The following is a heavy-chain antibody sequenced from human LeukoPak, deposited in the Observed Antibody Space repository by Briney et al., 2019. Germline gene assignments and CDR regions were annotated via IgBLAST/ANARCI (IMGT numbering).Heavy chain of an antibody. Sequence: GSLRLSCTASGFTFSTYGMHWVRQAPGKGLEWVAFIRYDGSNKYYADSVKGRFTISRDNAKNSLYLQMNSLRAEDTAVYYCARFRYNAAAPSWYFDLWGRGTLVTVSS. D-gene: IGHD6-13*01. CDR1: GFTFSTYG. V-gene: IGHV3-30*02. CDR3: ARFRYNAAAPSWYFDL. CDR2: IRYDGSNK. J-gene: IGHJ2*01.